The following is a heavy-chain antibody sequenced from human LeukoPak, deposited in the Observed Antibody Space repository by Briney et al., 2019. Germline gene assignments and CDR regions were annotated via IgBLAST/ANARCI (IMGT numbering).Heavy chain of an antibody. CDR1: GYTLTELS. CDR2: FDPEDGET. V-gene: IGHV1-24*01. D-gene: IGHD6-19*01. CDR3: ATARSSGWERGYFDY. J-gene: IGHJ4*02. Sequence: ASVKVSCKVSGYTLTELSMHWVRQAPGKGLEWMGGFDPEDGETIYAQKFQGRVTMTEDTSTDTAYMELSSLRSEDTAVYYCATARSSGWERGYFDYWGQGTLVTVSS.